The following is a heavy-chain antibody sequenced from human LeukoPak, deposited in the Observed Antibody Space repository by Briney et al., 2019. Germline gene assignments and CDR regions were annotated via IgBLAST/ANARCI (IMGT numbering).Heavy chain of an antibody. CDR2: ISYDGSNK. CDR3: ARDQGQYCSAGSCYITYFDY. J-gene: IGHJ4*02. D-gene: IGHD2-15*01. Sequence: PGRSLRLSCAASGFTISSYAMRWVSQARGKGLEWVAVISYDGSNKYYADSVKGRFTISRDNSKNTLYLQMNSLRAEDTAVYYCARDQGQYCSAGSCYITYFDYWGQGTLVTVSS. CDR1: GFTISSYA. V-gene: IGHV3-30*04.